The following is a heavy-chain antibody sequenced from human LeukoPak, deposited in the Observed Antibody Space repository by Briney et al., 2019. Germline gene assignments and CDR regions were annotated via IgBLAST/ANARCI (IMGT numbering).Heavy chain of an antibody. D-gene: IGHD3-22*01. Sequence: GGSLRLSCEASGFIFRSYDMSWVRQAPGKGLEWVSGISGSGGSTYYADSVMGRFTISRDNSKDTLYLQMNSLRAEDTAVYYCAKEYYHDSTGYIFADWGQGTLVTVSS. J-gene: IGHJ4*02. CDR1: GFIFRSYD. CDR2: ISGSGGST. V-gene: IGHV3-23*01. CDR3: AKEYYHDSTGYIFAD.